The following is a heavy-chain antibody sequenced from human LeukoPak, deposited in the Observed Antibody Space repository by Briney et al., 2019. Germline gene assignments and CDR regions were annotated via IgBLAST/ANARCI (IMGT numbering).Heavy chain of an antibody. J-gene: IGHJ4*02. Sequence: SETLSLTCTVSGGSINNYYWSWTRQPAGKGLEWIGRIYTRGSTNYNPSLKSRVTMSVDTSKNQFSLKLSPVSATDTAVYYCARRVGSSGWYYFDYWGQGTQVTVSS. CDR1: GGSINNYY. D-gene: IGHD6-19*01. CDR3: ARRVGSSGWYYFDY. CDR2: IYTRGST. V-gene: IGHV4-4*07.